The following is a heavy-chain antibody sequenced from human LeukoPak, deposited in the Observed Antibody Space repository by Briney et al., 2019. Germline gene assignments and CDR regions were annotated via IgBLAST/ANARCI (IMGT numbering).Heavy chain of an antibody. CDR3: ARAVAAAGPRDYFDY. D-gene: IGHD6-13*01. J-gene: IGHJ4*02. V-gene: IGHV4-39*07. Sequence: SETLSLTCTVSGGSISSSSDYWGWIRQPPGTGLEWIGEINHSGSTNYNPSLKSRVTISVDTSKNQFSLKLSSVTAADTAVYYCARAVAAAGPRDYFDYWGQGTLVTVSS. CDR1: GGSISSSSDY. CDR2: INHSGST.